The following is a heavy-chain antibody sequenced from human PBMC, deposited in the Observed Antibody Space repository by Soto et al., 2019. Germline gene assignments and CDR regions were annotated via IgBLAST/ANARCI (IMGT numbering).Heavy chain of an antibody. D-gene: IGHD3-10*01. J-gene: IGHJ4*02. CDR3: ARIFPYGSLDY. CDR1: GYDFNTNW. V-gene: IGHV5-51*01. Sequence: PGESLKISCRGSGYDFNTNWFGWVRQLPGRGLEWVGIMYPGDSDTRYNPSLQGHVTLSADVTVSTAFLQWRSLKTSDTGIYYCARIFPYGSLDYWGQGTLVTVSS. CDR2: MYPGDSDT.